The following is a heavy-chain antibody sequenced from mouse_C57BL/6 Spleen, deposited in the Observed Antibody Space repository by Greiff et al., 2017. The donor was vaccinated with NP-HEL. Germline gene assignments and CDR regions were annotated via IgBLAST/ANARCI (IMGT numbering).Heavy chain of an antibody. CDR1: GFNIKNTY. Sequence: EVKLVESVAELVRPGASVKLSCTASGFNIKNTYMHWVKQRPEQGLEWIGRIDPANGNTKYAPKFQGKATITADTSSNTAYLQLSSLTSEDTAIYYCASSTVVPLYYYAMDYWGQGTSVTVSS. V-gene: IGHV14-3*01. CDR3: ASSTVVPLYYYAMDY. D-gene: IGHD1-1*01. CDR2: IDPANGNT. J-gene: IGHJ4*01.